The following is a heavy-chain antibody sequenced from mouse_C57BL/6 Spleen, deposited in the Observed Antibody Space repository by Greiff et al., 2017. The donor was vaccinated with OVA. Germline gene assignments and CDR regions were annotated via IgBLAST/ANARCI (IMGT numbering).Heavy chain of an antibody. CDR3: ARSPTRTDWYFDV. CDR1: GYSITSDY. V-gene: IGHV3-8*01. D-gene: IGHD2-10*01. J-gene: IGHJ1*03. Sequence: EVKLVESGPGLAKPSQTLSLTCSVTGYSITSDYWNWIRKFPGNKLEYMGYISYSGSTYYNPSLNSRISITRDTSKNQYYLQLNSVTTEDTSTYYCARSPTRTDWYFDVWGTGTTVTVSS. CDR2: ISYSGST.